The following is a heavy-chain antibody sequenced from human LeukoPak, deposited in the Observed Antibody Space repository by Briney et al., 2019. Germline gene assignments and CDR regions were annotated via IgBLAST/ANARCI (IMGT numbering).Heavy chain of an antibody. CDR3: AKATMATTYFDY. V-gene: IGHV3-48*01. D-gene: IGHD5-24*01. CDR2: IISSSSTI. J-gene: IGHJ4*02. CDR1: GFTFSSYS. Sequence: GGSLRLSCAASGFTFSSYSMNWVRQAPGKGLEWVSYIISSSSTIYYADSLKGRFTVSRDNSKNTLYLQMNSLRAEDTAVYYCAKATMATTYFDYWGQGTLVTVSS.